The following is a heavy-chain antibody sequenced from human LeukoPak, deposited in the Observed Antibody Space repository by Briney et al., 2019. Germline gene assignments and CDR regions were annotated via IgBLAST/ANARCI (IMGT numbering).Heavy chain of an antibody. CDR2: ISSSSSFI. J-gene: IGHJ5*01. CDR3: SRSRRRGGLARVPNWFDS. D-gene: IGHD3-16*01. CDR1: GFTFSSYG. V-gene: IGHV3-48*02. Sequence: PGGSLRLSCAASGFTFSSYGMHWVRQAPGKGLEWVSYISSSSSFIFYTDSVKGRFIISRDNAKDLMYLQMNSLRDEDTAVYYCSRSRRRGGLARVPNWFDSWGQGTLVTVSS.